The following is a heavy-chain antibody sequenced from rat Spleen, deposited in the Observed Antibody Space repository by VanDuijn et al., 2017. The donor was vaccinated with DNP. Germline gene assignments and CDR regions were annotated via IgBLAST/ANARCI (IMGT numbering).Heavy chain of an antibody. CDR1: GFTFTDYD. CDR3: ARDQRGLAY. Sequence: VQLVESGGGLVPPGRSLKLSCAASGFTFTDYDMAWGRQAPTKGLEWVASISTSGSRTYYPDSVKGRFTISRDNAKSSLYLQMNSLRSEDTATYYCARDQRGLAYWGQGTLVTVSS. CDR2: ISTSGSRT. D-gene: IGHD1-6*01. J-gene: IGHJ3*01. V-gene: IGHV5-25*01.